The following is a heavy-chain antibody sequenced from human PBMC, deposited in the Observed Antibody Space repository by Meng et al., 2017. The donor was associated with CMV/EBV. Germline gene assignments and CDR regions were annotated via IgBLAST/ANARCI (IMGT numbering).Heavy chain of an antibody. CDR3: ARTAVPPYYYDGSGYSMDV. J-gene: IGHJ6*02. CDR1: GYTFTSYY. V-gene: IGHV1-46*01. CDR2: INPSGGST. Sequence: ASVKVSCKASGYTFTSYYIHWVRQAPGQGLEWMGIINPSGGSTSYAQKFQGRVTMTRDTSTSTVYMELSSLRSEDTAVYYCARTAVPPYYYDGSGYSMDVWGQGTTVTVSS. D-gene: IGHD3-22*01.